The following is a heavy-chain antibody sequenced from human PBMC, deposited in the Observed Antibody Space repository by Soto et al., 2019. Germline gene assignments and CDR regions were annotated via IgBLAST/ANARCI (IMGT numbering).Heavy chain of an antibody. V-gene: IGHV4-38-2*01. CDR3: AKAHVMVMAGSTFDY. D-gene: IGHD6-19*01. CDR1: GFFISSGNY. Sequence: SETLSLTCAVSGFFISSGNYWGWIRQPPGKGPEWIASIYHGGTTFYNPSLKSRVTVSVDKSNNQFSLKLRSVTAADTAVYYCAKAHVMVMAGSTFDYWGHGTLVTVSS. J-gene: IGHJ4*01. CDR2: IYHGGTT.